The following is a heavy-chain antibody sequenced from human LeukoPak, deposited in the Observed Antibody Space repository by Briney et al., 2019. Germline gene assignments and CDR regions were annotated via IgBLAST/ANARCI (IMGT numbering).Heavy chain of an antibody. V-gene: IGHV4-39*07. D-gene: IGHD6-13*01. Sequence: SETLSLTCTVPGGSISSSSYYWGWLRQPPGKGLEWFERIYDSDSIYYHPTQKSRATISVETSKNPFSLKLSSVTAADTAVYYCAGARWTGNEIAEAGTSIPDYYYYYMDVWGKGTTVTVSS. CDR1: GGSISSSSYY. CDR2: IYDSDSI. J-gene: IGHJ6*03. CDR3: AGARWTGNEIAEAGTSIPDYYYYYMDV.